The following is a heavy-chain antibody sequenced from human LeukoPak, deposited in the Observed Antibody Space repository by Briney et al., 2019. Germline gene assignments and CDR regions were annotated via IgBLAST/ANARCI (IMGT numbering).Heavy chain of an antibody. CDR1: GGSISSSSYF. Sequence: SETLSLTCAVSGGSISSSSYFWGWIRQPPGKGLEWIGSIHNGGYTYYNPSLKSRVTISVDTSKNQFSLKLTSVTAADTAVYYCARQEDDSVWGSYRLDYWGKGTLVTVSS. CDR2: IHNGGYT. J-gene: IGHJ4*02. V-gene: IGHV4-39*01. CDR3: ARQEDDSVWGSYRLDY. D-gene: IGHD3-16*02.